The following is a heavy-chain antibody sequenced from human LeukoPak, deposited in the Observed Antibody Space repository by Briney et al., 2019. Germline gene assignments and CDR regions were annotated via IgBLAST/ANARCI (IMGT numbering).Heavy chain of an antibody. V-gene: IGHV1-8*03. D-gene: IGHD3-3*01. CDR3: ARLHYDFWSGYYAY. CDR2: MNPNSGNT. Sequence: GASVKVSCKASGYTFTSYDINWVRQATGQGLEWMGWMNPNSGNTGYAQKFQGRVTITRNTSISTAYMELSSLRSKDTAVYYCARLHYDFWSGYYAYWGQGTLVTVSS. J-gene: IGHJ4*02. CDR1: GYTFTSYD.